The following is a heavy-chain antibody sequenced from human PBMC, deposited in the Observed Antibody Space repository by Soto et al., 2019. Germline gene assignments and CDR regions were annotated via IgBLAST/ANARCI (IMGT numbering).Heavy chain of an antibody. CDR2: INHSGST. Sequence: NPSETLSLTCAVYGGSFSGYYWSWIRQPPGKGLEWIGEINHSGSTNYNPSLKSRVTISVDTSKNQFSLKLSSVTAADTAVYYCARKVGFLEWLLSPGMDVWGQGTTVTVSS. CDR3: ARKVGFLEWLLSPGMDV. V-gene: IGHV4-34*01. D-gene: IGHD3-3*01. J-gene: IGHJ6*02. CDR1: GGSFSGYY.